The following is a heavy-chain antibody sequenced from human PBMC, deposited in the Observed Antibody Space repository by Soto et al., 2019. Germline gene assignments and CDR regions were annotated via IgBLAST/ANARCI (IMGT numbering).Heavy chain of an antibody. CDR3: ARSIDP. J-gene: IGHJ5*02. CDR1: GGSISSGGYY. V-gene: IGHV4-31*03. CDR2: IYYSGST. Sequence: QVQLQESGPGLVKPSQTLSLTCTVSGGSISSGGYYWSWIRQHPGKGLEWIGYIYYSGSTYYNPPPXSXXIISVDTSKTRSSLKLSSVTAADTAVYYCARSIDPWGQGTLVTVSS.